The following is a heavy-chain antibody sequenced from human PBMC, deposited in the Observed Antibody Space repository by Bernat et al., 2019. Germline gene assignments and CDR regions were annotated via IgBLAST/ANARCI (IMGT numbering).Heavy chain of an antibody. D-gene: IGHD2-15*01. V-gene: IGHV3-7*04. CDR1: GFTFSSYW. Sequence: EVQLVESGGGLVQPGGSLRLSCAASGFTFSSYWMTWVRQAPGKGLEWVANIKQDGSEKCYVDSVKGRFTISRDNAKNSLYLQMNSLRAEDTAVYYCARHYCSGGSCLFDPWGQGTLVTVSS. J-gene: IGHJ5*02. CDR2: IKQDGSEK. CDR3: ARHYCSGGSCLFDP.